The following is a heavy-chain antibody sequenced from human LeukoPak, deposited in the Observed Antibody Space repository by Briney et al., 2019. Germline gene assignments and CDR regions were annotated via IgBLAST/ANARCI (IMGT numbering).Heavy chain of an antibody. CDR2: INPSGGST. J-gene: IGHJ6*02. CDR3: ARDRVDILTAYYYYGMDV. CDR1: GYTFTSYY. Sequence: GESLKISCKGSGYTFTSYYMHWVRQAPGQGLEWMGIINPSGGSTSYAQKFQGRVTMTRDTSTSTVYMELSSLRSEDTAVYYCARDRVDILTAYYYYGMDVWGQGTTVTVSS. V-gene: IGHV1-46*01. D-gene: IGHD3-9*01.